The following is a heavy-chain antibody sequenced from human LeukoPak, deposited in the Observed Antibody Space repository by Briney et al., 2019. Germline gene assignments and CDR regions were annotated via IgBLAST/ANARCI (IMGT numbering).Heavy chain of an antibody. Sequence: GGSLRLSCAASGFTFSSYAMSWVRQAPGKGLEWVSAISGSGGSTYYADSVKGRFTISRDNSKNTLYLQKNSLRAEDTAVYYCAPPAGCSSTSCQNDYWGQGTLVTVSS. CDR3: APPAGCSSTSCQNDY. CDR1: GFTFSSYA. V-gene: IGHV3-23*01. CDR2: ISGSGGST. J-gene: IGHJ4*02. D-gene: IGHD2-2*01.